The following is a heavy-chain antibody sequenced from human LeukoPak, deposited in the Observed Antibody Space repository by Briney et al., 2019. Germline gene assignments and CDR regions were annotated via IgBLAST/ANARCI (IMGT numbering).Heavy chain of an antibody. D-gene: IGHD1-1*01. V-gene: IGHV1-69*05. CDR1: GYTLTELS. Sequence: ASVKVSYKVSGYTLTELSMHWVRQAPGQGLEWMGGIIPIFGTANYAQKFQGRVTITTDESTSTAYMELSSLRSEDTAVYYCARSTGTDAFDIWGQGTMVTVSS. J-gene: IGHJ3*02. CDR2: IIPIFGTA. CDR3: ARSTGTDAFDI.